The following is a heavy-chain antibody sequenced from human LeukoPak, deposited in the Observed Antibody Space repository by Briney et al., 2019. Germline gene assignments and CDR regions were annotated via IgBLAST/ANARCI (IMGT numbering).Heavy chain of an antibody. V-gene: IGHV1-18*01. CDR1: GYTFTSYG. Sequence: ASVKVSCKASGYTFTSYGISWVRQAPGQGLEWMGWISAYNGNTNYAQKLQGRVTMTTDTSTSTAYMELRSLRSDDTAVYYYARVEDCSSTSCYAMHYYYYGMDVWGQGTTVTVSS. CDR3: ARVEDCSSTSCYAMHYYYYGMDV. CDR2: ISAYNGNT. D-gene: IGHD2-2*01. J-gene: IGHJ6*02.